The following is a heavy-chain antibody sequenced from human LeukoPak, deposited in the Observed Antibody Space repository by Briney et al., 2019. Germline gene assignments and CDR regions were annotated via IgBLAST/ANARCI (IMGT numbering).Heavy chain of an antibody. V-gene: IGHV3-30*18. D-gene: IGHD6-19*01. J-gene: IGHJ4*02. CDR3: AKGDLEVAGTIDY. CDR2: ISYDGSNK. Sequence: GGSPRLSCEASGFTFSSYAMSWVRQAPGKGLEWVAVISYDGSNKYYADSVKDRFTISRDNSKNTLFLQMNSLRAEDTAVYYCAKGDLEVAGTIDYWGQGTLVTVSS. CDR1: GFTFSSYA.